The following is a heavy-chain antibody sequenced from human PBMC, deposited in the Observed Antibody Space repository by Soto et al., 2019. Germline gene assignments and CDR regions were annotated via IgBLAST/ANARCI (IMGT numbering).Heavy chain of an antibody. V-gene: IGHV1-69*12. CDR2: INPIFGTA. J-gene: IGHJ4*02. D-gene: IGHD3-22*01. CDR3: ARAPLAYDSSGRYFDY. CDR1: GGTFSSYA. Sequence: QVQLVQSGAEVKKPGSSVKVSCKASGGTFSSYAISWVRQAPGQGLEWMGGINPIFGTANYAQKFQGRVTITAHESTSTAYMELSSLRSEDTAVYYCARAPLAYDSSGRYFDYWGQGTLVTVSS.